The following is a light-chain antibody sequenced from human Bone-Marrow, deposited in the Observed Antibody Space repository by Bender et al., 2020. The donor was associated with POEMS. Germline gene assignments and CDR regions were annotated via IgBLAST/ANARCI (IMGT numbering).Light chain of an antibody. J-gene: IGLJ2*01. CDR1: SSDVGSYNL. Sequence: QSALTQPASVSGSPGQSITISCTGTSSDVGSYNLVSWYQQHPGKAPKLMIYDVSNRPSGVSNRFSGSKSGNTASLTISGLQAEDEADYHCSSYTSSGTLVIFGGGTKVTVL. CDR2: DVS. V-gene: IGLV2-14*02. CDR3: SSYTSSGTLVI.